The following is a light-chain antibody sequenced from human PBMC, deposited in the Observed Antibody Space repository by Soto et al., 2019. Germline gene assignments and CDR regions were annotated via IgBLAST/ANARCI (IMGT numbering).Light chain of an antibody. CDR2: AAS. V-gene: IGKV1-9*01. CDR1: QGVSSS. Sequence: IQLTQSPPSLSASVGDRVTITCRASQGVSSSLAWYHQEPGKAPKLLIYAASTLQSGVPSRFSGSGSGTDFTLTIKSLQPEDFATYYCKQLHSYPFTFGQGTRLEIK. J-gene: IGKJ5*01. CDR3: KQLHSYPFT.